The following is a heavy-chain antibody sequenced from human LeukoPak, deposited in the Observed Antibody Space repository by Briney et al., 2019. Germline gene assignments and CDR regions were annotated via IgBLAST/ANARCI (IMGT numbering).Heavy chain of an antibody. D-gene: IGHD5-18*01. V-gene: IGHV3-53*01. J-gene: IGHJ4*02. Sequence: GGSLRLSCAASGFTVSSNYMSWVRQAPGKGLEWVSVIYSGGSTYYADSVKGRFTISRDNAKNSLYLQMNSLRAEDTAVYYCARGFYADTALVLCDFWGQGTLVTVSS. CDR1: GFTVSSNY. CDR3: ARGFYADTALVLCDF. CDR2: IYSGGST.